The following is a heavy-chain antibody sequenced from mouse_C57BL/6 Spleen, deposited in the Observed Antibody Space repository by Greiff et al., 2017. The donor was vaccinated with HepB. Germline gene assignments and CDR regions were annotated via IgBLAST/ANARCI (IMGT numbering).Heavy chain of an antibody. CDR1: GYTFTSYW. D-gene: IGHD1-1*01. V-gene: IGHV1-55*01. Sequence: QVQLQQPGAELVKPGASVKMSCKASGYTFTSYWITWVKQRPGQGLEWIGDIYPGSGSTNYNEKFKSKATLTVDTSSSTAYMQLSSLTSEDSAVYYCARRGYYYGSSYGGGFAYWGQGTLVTVSA. J-gene: IGHJ3*01. CDR3: ARRGYYYGSSYGGGFAY. CDR2: IYPGSGST.